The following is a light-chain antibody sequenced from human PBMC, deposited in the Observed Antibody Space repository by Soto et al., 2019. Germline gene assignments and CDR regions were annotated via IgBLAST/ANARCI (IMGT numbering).Light chain of an antibody. CDR1: HSINSH. Sequence: DIQLTQSPSSLSASEGDTVTITCRASHSINSHLNWYQQKSGEAPKFLIYGTSDLHTGVPSRFSGSGSGTDFTLTISSLQPEDCAIYYCQQSYSTPFTFGQGTKLETK. CDR3: QQSYSTPFT. V-gene: IGKV1-39*01. CDR2: GTS. J-gene: IGKJ2*01.